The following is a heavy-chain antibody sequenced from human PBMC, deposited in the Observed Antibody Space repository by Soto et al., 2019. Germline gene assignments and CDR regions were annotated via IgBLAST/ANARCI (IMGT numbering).Heavy chain of an antibody. CDR3: ARENAPPYFDY. D-gene: IGHD2-2*01. CDR2: LWYNGNKK. J-gene: IGHJ4*02. V-gene: IGHV3-33*01. Sequence: GGSLRLSCVVSGFSFNDFGMHWVRQAPGKGLEWVAVLWYNGNKKNYVDSVKGRFTISRDSSKNTVYLQMNSLRAEDTAVYYCARENAPPYFDYWGQGTLVTVSS. CDR1: GFSFNDFG.